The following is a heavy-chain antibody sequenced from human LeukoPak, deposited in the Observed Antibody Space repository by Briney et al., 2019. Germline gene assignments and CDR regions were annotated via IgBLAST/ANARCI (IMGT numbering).Heavy chain of an antibody. Sequence: ASVKVSSKASGYTFTGYYMHWVRQAPGHGLEWMGWINPNRGGTNYAQKFRRRVTMARDTSISTAYMELSRLRSDDTAVYYCARGDSSSWYRFDYWGEGTLVSVSS. CDR3: ARGDSSSWYRFDY. V-gene: IGHV1-2*02. J-gene: IGHJ4*02. D-gene: IGHD6-13*01. CDR2: INPNRGGT. CDR1: GYTFTGYY.